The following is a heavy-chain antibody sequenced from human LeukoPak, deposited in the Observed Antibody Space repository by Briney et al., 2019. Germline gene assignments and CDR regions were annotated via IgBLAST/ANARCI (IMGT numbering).Heavy chain of an antibody. D-gene: IGHD4-23*01. CDR2: ISSSSSYI. CDR3: ARGPTTVDYLPFDP. V-gene: IGHV3-21*01. Sequence: GGSLRLSCAASGFTFSSYSMNWVRQAPGKGLEWVSSISSSSSYIYYADSVKGRFTISRDNAKNSLYLQMNSLRAEDTAVYYCARGPTTVDYLPFDPWGQGTLVTVSS. J-gene: IGHJ5*02. CDR1: GFTFSSYS.